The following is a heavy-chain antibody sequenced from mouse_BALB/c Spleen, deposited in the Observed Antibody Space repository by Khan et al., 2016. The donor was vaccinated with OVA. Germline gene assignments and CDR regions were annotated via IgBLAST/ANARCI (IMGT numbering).Heavy chain of an antibody. D-gene: IGHD2-10*01. J-gene: IGHJ4*01. CDR3: ARQPYYHYNIMDY. CDR1: GFSFTNYG. CDR2: IWSDGST. V-gene: IGHV2-6-1*01. Sequence: QVQLKQSGPGLVAPSQSLSITCTISGFSFTNYGVHWVRQPPGKGLEWLVVIWSDGSTTYNSALKSRLTISKDNSKSQVFLKMNSLQTDDTAVYFCARQPYYHYNIMDYWGQGTSGTVSS.